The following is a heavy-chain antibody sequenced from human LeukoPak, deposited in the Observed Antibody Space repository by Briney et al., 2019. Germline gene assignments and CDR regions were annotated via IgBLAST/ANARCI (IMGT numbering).Heavy chain of an antibody. D-gene: IGHD6-19*01. V-gene: IGHV3-23*01. CDR2: ISGGST. Sequence: GGSLRLPCGASGITFSSDAMSLLRQAPGKRLEWVSAISGGSTYYADSVKGRFTISRDNSKNTLYLQMNSLRAEDTAVYYCAKSGGQSGWYVRSNPDAFDMGGQGTMVTVS. CDR1: GITFSSDA. J-gene: IGHJ3*02. CDR3: AKSGGQSGWYVRSNPDAFDM.